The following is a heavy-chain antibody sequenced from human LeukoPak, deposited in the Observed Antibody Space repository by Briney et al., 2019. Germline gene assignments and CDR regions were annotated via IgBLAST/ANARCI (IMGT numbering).Heavy chain of an antibody. Sequence: AGGSLRLSCAASGFTFSSYWMHWVRQTPGKGLVWVSRIKSDGSSTSDADSVKGRFTISRDNAKNMLYLQMNSLRAEDTAVYYCARRGAASDAFDIWGQGTMVTVSS. CDR2: IKSDGSST. V-gene: IGHV3-74*01. CDR3: ARRGAASDAFDI. D-gene: IGHD3-16*01. J-gene: IGHJ3*02. CDR1: GFTFSSYW.